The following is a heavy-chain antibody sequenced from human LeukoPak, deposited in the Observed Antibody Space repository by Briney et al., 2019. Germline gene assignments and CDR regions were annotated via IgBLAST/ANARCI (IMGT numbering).Heavy chain of an antibody. CDR2: ISGSGGST. V-gene: IGHV3-23*01. D-gene: IGHD1-14*01. Sequence: GGSLRLSCAASGFTFSSYAMSSVRQAPGKGLEGVSAISGSGGSTYYADSVKGRFTISRDNSKNPLYLQMNSLRAEDTAVYYCAKVRTDHAALNFDYWGRGTLVTVSS. J-gene: IGHJ4*02. CDR1: GFTFSSYA. CDR3: AKVRTDHAALNFDY.